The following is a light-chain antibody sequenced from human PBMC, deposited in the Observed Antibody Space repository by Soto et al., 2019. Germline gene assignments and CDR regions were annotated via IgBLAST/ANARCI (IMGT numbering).Light chain of an antibody. CDR3: QVWASTAEFFV. J-gene: IGLJ1*01. CDR2: DAT. V-gene: IGLV3-21*02. CDR1: KIGSKI. Sequence: SYELTQPPAMSVAPGQTAKITCGGDKIGSKIVHWYKQRPGQAPVAVVFDATDRPSGIPDRISASRYGDTATLTISRVDAGDEADYYCQVWASTAEFFVFGSGTKVTVL.